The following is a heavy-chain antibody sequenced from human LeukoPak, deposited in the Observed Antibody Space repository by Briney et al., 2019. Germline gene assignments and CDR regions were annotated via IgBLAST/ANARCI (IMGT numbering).Heavy chain of an antibody. CDR1: GGSISSYH. J-gene: IGHJ4*02. D-gene: IGHD2/OR15-2a*01. CDR3: ARVTFRFLFDY. Sequence: PSETLSLTCTVSGGSISSYHWSWIRQPPGKGLESIGYIYSSGSTHYNPSLKSRVTISVDTSKNQFSLKLSSVTAADTAVYYCARVTFRFLFDYWGQGTLVTVSS. CDR2: IYSSGST. V-gene: IGHV4-59*01.